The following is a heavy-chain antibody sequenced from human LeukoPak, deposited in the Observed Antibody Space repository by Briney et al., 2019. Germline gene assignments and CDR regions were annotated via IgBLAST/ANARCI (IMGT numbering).Heavy chain of an antibody. D-gene: IGHD6-19*01. Sequence: ASVKVSCKASGYTFTSYGISWVRQAPGQRLEWMGWINTGNGNTKYSQEFQGRVTITRDTSASTAYMELSSLRPDDMAVYYCARVVRYSGGPLTDLLPYYFDYWGQGTLVTVSS. J-gene: IGHJ4*02. CDR3: ARVVRYSGGPLTDLLPYYFDY. V-gene: IGHV1-3*03. CDR2: INTGNGNT. CDR1: GYTFTSYG.